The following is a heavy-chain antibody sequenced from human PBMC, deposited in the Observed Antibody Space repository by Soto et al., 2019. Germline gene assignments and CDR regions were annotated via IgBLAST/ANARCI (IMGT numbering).Heavy chain of an antibody. V-gene: IGHV3-48*01. D-gene: IGHD6-6*01. CDR1: GFTFSVYT. CDR3: ASDGYSTSYDWTWFDP. Sequence: EAQLVESGGGLVQPGGSLRLSCAASGFTFSVYTMHWVRQSTGKGLEWISSITSSGTPISYADSVKGRFTISRDNAKCSLFLQMDALRAEDTAVYYFASDGYSTSYDWTWFDPWGQGTLVTVAS. J-gene: IGHJ5*02. CDR2: ITSSGTPI.